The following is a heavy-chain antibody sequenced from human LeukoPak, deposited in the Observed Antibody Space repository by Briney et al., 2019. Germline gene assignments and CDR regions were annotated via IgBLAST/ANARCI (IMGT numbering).Heavy chain of an antibody. CDR3: ARGYYYDSSGYYYVDYYFDY. CDR2: IYYSGST. D-gene: IGHD3-22*01. Sequence: PSETLSLTCTVSGGSISSYYWSWIRQPPGKGLEWIRYIYYSGSTNYNPSLKSRVTISVDTSKNQFSLKLSSVTAADTAVYYCARGYYYDSSGYYYVDYYFDYWGQGTLVTVSS. V-gene: IGHV4-59*01. CDR1: GGSISSYY. J-gene: IGHJ4*02.